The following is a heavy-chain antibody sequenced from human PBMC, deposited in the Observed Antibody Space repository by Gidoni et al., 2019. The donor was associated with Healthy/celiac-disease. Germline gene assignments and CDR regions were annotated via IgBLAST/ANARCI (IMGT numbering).Heavy chain of an antibody. J-gene: IGHJ6*02. D-gene: IGHD1-26*01. V-gene: IGHV1-69*01. CDR2: IIPIFGTA. CDR3: ANGIPEGSGYYYYYGMDV. Sequence: QVQLVQSGAEVKKPGSSVKVSCKASGGTFSSYAISWVRQAPGQGLEWMGGIIPIFGTANYAQKFQGRVTITADESTSTAYMELSSLRSEDTAVYYCANGIPEGSGYYYYYGMDVWGQGTTVTVSS. CDR1: GGTFSSYA.